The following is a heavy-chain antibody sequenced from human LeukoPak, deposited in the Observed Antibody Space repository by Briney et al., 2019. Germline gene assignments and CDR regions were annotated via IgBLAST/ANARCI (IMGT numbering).Heavy chain of an antibody. V-gene: IGHV4-30-2*01. J-gene: IGHJ4*02. CDR2: IYHSGST. D-gene: IGHD6-13*01. CDR1: GGSISSGGYS. Sequence: SQTLSLTCAVSGGSISSGGYSWSWIRQPPGKGLEWIGYIYHSGSTYYNPSLKSRVTISVDRSKNQFSLKLSSVTAADTAVYYCARVVVRSSWYVDYWGQGTLVTVSS. CDR3: ARVVVRSSWYVDY.